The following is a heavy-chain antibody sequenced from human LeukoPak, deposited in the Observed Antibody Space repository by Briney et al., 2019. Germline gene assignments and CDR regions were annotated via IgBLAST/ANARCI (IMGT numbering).Heavy chain of an antibody. J-gene: IGHJ6*03. CDR2: IYSGGST. Sequence: PGGSLRLSCAASGFTVSSNYMSWVRQAPGKGLEWVSVIYSGGSTYYADSVKGRFTISRDNSKNTLYLQMNSLRAEDTAVYYCARDVDSSGWYSGRNYYYMDVWGKGTTVTVSS. V-gene: IGHV3-53*01. CDR1: GFTVSSNY. CDR3: ARDVDSSGWYSGRNYYYMDV. D-gene: IGHD6-19*01.